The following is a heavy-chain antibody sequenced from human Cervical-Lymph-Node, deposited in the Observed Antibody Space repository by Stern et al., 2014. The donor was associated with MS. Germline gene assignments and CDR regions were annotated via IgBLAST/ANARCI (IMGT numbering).Heavy chain of an antibody. CDR3: ARTKTVTTYYGMDV. CDR2: SIPVHGGT. V-gene: IGHV1-2*02. Sequence: VQLVESGAEVKKPGASVKVSCKASGYTFTDYYLHWVRQAPGQGLAWMGWSIPVHGGTNSAQKLQGRVTMTRDTAISTAYMELSRLTSDDTAVYYCARTKTVTTYYGMDVWGQGTTVTVSS. D-gene: IGHD4-17*01. CDR1: GYTFTDYY. J-gene: IGHJ6*02.